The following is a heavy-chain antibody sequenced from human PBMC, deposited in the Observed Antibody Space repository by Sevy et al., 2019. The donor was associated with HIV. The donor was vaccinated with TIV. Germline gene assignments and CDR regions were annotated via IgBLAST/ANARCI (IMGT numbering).Heavy chain of an antibody. J-gene: IGHJ3*02. Sequence: GGSLRLSCAGSGFSFKNVWMTWVRQTPGKGLEWVGHAKRKSDGGSIDYGSPVNGRFTISRDDSKDMLYLQMSSLKTEDTGVYYCATVLAAGAAGAFEIWGQRTMVTVSS. CDR1: GFSFKNVW. CDR2: AKRKSDGGSI. CDR3: ATVLAAGAAGAFEI. D-gene: IGHD1-26*01. V-gene: IGHV3-15*01.